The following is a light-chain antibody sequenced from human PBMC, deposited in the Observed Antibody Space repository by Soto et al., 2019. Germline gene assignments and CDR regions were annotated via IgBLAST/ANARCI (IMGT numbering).Light chain of an antibody. CDR3: QQYDSLPGT. CDR1: QSVSSSY. Sequence: EVVLTQSPGTLSLSPWERATLSCRASQSVSSSYFAWYQQKPGQAPRLLIYDASNRATGIPDRFSGSGSGTDFTLTISRLEPEDFAMYYCQQYDSLPGTFGQGTKVDIK. V-gene: IGKV3-20*01. CDR2: DAS. J-gene: IGKJ1*01.